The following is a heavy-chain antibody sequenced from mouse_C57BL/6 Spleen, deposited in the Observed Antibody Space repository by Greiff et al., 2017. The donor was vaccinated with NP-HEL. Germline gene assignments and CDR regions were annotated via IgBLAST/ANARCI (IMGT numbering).Heavy chain of an antibody. V-gene: IGHV5-12*01. D-gene: IGHD1-1*01. CDR3: ARQTTVVARYFDV. CDR1: GFTFSDYY. Sequence: EVKLMESGGGLVQPGGSLKLSCAASGFTFSDYYMYWVRQTPEKRLEWVAYISNGGGSTYYPDTVKGRFTISRDNAKNTLYLQMSRLKSEDTAMYYCARQTTVVARYFDVWGTGTTVTVSS. J-gene: IGHJ1*03. CDR2: ISNGGGST.